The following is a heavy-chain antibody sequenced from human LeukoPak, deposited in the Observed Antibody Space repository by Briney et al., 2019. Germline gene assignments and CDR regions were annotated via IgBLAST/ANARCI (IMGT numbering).Heavy chain of an antibody. Sequence: ASVKVSCKASGYTFTSYGISRVRRAPGQGLEWMGWISAYNGNTNYAQKLQGRVTMTTDTSTSTAYMELRSLRSDDTAVYYCARDNYYDSSGYYDYWGQGTLVTVSS. CDR1: GYTFTSYG. CDR3: ARDNYYDSSGYYDY. D-gene: IGHD3-22*01. CDR2: ISAYNGNT. V-gene: IGHV1-18*01. J-gene: IGHJ4*02.